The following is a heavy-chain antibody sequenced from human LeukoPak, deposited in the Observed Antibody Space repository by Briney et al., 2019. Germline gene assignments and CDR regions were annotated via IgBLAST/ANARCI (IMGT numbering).Heavy chain of an antibody. CDR3: ARGQTLTF. Sequence: GGSLRLSCAASGFTFSTYNMNWVRHAPGKGLEWVANIKQDGSQKYYVDSVKGRFTISRDNAKNSVYLQMNSLRAEDTAVYFCARGQTLTFWGQGTVVTVSS. J-gene: IGHJ3*01. CDR2: IKQDGSQK. D-gene: IGHD4/OR15-4a*01. CDR1: GFTFSTYN. V-gene: IGHV3-7*01.